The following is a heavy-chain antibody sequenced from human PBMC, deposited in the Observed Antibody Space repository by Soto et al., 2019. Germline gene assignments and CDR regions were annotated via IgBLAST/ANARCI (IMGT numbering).Heavy chain of an antibody. CDR2: INHSGST. V-gene: IGHV4-34*01. J-gene: IGHJ6*02. CDR1: GGSFSGYY. Sequence: SETLSLTCAVYGGSFSGYYWSWIRQPPGKGLEWIGEINHSGSTNYNPSLKSRVTISVDTSKNQFSLKLSSVTAADTAVYYCASRTTRNYYYYSGMDVCGQGPTVTVSS. CDR3: ASRTTRNYYYYSGMDV. D-gene: IGHD1-1*01.